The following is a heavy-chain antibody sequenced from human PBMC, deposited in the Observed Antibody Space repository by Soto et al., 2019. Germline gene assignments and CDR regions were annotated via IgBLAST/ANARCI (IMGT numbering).Heavy chain of an antibody. CDR1: GFTFSSYG. CDR2: ISYDGSNK. V-gene: IGHV3-30*18. D-gene: IGHD4-17*01. J-gene: IGHJ6*02. CDR3: AKILQLGDYAYYYYGMDV. Sequence: QVQLVESGGGVVQPGRSLRLSCAASGFTFSSYGMHWVRQAPGKGLAWVAVISYDGSNKYYADSVKGRFTISRDNSKNTLYLQMNSLRAEDTAVDYCAKILQLGDYAYYYYGMDVWGQGTTVTVSS.